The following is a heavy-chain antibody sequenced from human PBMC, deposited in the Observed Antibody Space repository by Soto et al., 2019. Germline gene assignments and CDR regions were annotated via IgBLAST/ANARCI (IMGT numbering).Heavy chain of an antibody. CDR1: GGPFNSYA. CDR3: ARDRGHCTVDDCQRYWFDP. V-gene: IGHV1-69*12. CDR2: IDPIFGTA. J-gene: IGHJ5*02. Sequence: QVQLVQSGAEVKTPGSSVKVSCRASGGPFNSYAVSWVRQAPGQGLEWMGGIDPIFGTANYAQKFQDRVTIPADESTGTAYLELTSLRSEDTAMYYCARDRGHCTVDDCQRYWFDPWGQGTLVTVSS. D-gene: IGHD2-8*02.